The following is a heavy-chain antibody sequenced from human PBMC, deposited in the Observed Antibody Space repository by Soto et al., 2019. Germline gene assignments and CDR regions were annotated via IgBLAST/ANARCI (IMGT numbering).Heavy chain of an antibody. CDR2: IYYSGST. V-gene: IGHV4-59*01. D-gene: IGHD4-17*01. Sequence: PSETLSLTCTASGGSISSYYWSWIRQPPGKGLEWIGYIYYSGSTNYNPSLKSRVTISVDTSKNQFSLKLSSVTAADTAVYYCARTPTVTTFVWLDPWGQGTLVTVSS. CDR1: GGSISSYY. CDR3: ARTPTVTTFVWLDP. J-gene: IGHJ5*02.